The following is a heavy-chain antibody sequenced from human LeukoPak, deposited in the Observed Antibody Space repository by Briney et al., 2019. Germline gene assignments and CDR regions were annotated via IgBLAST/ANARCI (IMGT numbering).Heavy chain of an antibody. D-gene: IGHD6-19*01. Sequence: PGGSLRLSCAASGFTFSSYEMNWVRQAPGKGLEWVSYISSSGSTIYYADSVKGRFTISRDNAKNSLYLQMNSLRAEDTAVYYCARAVSIAVALYYFDYWGQGTLVTVSS. J-gene: IGHJ4*02. CDR1: GFTFSSYE. CDR3: ARAVSIAVALYYFDY. CDR2: ISSSGSTI. V-gene: IGHV3-48*03.